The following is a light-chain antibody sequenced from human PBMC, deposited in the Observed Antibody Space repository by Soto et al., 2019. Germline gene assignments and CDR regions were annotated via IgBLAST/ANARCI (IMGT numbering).Light chain of an antibody. J-gene: IGLJ2*01. Sequence: QSALTQPASVSGSPGQSITLSCTGTSSDVGSYNLVSWYQQHPGKAPKLMIYEGSKWPSGVSNRFSDSKSGNTASLTISGLQAEDEADYYCCSYAGSTTNVVFGGGTKLTVL. V-gene: IGLV2-23*01. CDR1: SSDVGSYNL. CDR2: EGS. CDR3: CSYAGSTTNVV.